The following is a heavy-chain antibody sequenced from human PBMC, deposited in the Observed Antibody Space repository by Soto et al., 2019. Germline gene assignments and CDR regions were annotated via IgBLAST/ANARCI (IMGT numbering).Heavy chain of an antibody. CDR2: IIPIFGTP. V-gene: IGHV1-69*06. Sequence: SVKVSCKASGGTFTNYAFSWVRQAPGQGLEWMGGIIPIFGTPDYAQKFQGRVTMTEDTSTDTAYMELSSLRSEDTAVYYCATEPRFSVVGSGYYLDYWGQGTLVTVSS. J-gene: IGHJ4*02. CDR1: GGTFTNYA. CDR3: ATEPRFSVVGSGYYLDY. D-gene: IGHD3-22*01.